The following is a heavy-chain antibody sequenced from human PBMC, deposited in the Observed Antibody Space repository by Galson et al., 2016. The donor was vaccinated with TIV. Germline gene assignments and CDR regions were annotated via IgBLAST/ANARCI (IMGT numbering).Heavy chain of an antibody. Sequence: SLRLSCAASGFSFSSLWMNWVRQAPGKGLEWVAIIKQDGSVKHYVESLKGRFTISRGNAKNSLFLQLGRVSAEDTAMYFCSGGFGWESEYWGRGTLVTVAS. V-gene: IGHV3-7*01. D-gene: IGHD1-26*01. CDR1: GFSFSSLW. CDR3: SGGFGWESEY. CDR2: IKQDGSVK. J-gene: IGHJ4*02.